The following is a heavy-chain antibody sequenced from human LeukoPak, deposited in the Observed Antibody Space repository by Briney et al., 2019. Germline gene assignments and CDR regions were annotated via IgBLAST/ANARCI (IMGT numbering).Heavy chain of an antibody. CDR2: ISAYNGNT. CDR1: GYTFTSYG. D-gene: IGHD3-10*01. Sequence: ASVKVSCKASGYTFTSYGISWVRQAPGQGLEWMGWISAYNGNTNYAQKLQGRVTMTTDTSTSTAYMELRSLRSDDTAVYYCARDYRITMVRGVRDFDYWGQGTLVTVSS. CDR3: ARDYRITMVRGVRDFDY. V-gene: IGHV1-18*01. J-gene: IGHJ4*02.